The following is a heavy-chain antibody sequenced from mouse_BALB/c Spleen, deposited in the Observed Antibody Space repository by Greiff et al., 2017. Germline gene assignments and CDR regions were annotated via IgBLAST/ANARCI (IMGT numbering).Heavy chain of an antibody. CDR1: GFTFSSYA. V-gene: IGHV5-6-5*01. Sequence: DVMLVESGGGLVKPGGSLKLSCAASGFTFSSYAMSWVRQTPEKRLEWVASISSGGSTYYPDSVKGRFTISRDNARNILYLQMSSLRSEDTAMYYCAREEESPYYYGSSWYFDVWGAGTTVTVSS. CDR2: ISSGGST. J-gene: IGHJ1*01. D-gene: IGHD1-1*01. CDR3: AREEESPYYYGSSWYFDV.